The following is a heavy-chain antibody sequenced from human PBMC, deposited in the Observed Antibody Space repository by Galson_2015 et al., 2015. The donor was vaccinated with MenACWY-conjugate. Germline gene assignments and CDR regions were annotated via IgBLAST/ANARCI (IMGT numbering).Heavy chain of an antibody. D-gene: IGHD5-18*01. J-gene: IGHJ3*02. Sequence: TLSLTCAVYGGSFSGYYWSWLRQPPGKGLEWIGYIYYSGSTNYNPSLKSRVTISVDTSKNQFSLKLSSVTAADTAVYYCAREFGYSYGLGAFDIWGQGTMVTVSS. CDR3: AREFGYSYGLGAFDI. CDR2: IYYSGST. V-gene: IGHV4-59*01. CDR1: GGSFSGYY.